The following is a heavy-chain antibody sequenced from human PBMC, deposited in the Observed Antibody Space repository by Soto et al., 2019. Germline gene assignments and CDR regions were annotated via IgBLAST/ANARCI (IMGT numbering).Heavy chain of an antibody. Sequence: QVQLVESGGGVVQPGRSLRLSCAASGFTFSSYGMHWVRQAPGKGLEWVAVIWYDGSNKYYADSVKGRFTISRDNSKNTLYLQMNSLRAEDTAVYYGARDPVLYGSGSSFDYWGQGTLVTVSS. CDR3: ARDPVLYGSGSSFDY. J-gene: IGHJ4*02. V-gene: IGHV3-33*01. D-gene: IGHD3-10*01. CDR2: IWYDGSNK. CDR1: GFTFSSYG.